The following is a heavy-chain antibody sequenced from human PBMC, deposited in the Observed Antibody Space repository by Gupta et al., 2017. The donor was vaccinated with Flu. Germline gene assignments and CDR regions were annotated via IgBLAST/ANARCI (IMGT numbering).Heavy chain of an antibody. CDR1: SSYA. J-gene: IGHJ4*02. CDR2: ISNDGTT. V-gene: IGHV3-23*01. CDR3: AKESHASGWYPFDC. Sequence: SSYAMSWVRQAPGKGLEWVSGISNDGTTYYADSVRGRFTVSRDNSKNTLYVQMNTLRAEDTAVYYCAKESHASGWYPFDCWGQGTLVTVSS. D-gene: IGHD6-19*01.